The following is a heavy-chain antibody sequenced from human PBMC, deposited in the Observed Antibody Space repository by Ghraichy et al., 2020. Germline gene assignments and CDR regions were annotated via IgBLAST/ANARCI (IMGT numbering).Heavy chain of an antibody. CDR1: GGSISSGGYY. D-gene: IGHD1-14*01. V-gene: IGHV4-31*03. J-gene: IGHJ5*02. CDR3: ARGVENGEPTWFDP. Sequence: SQTLSLTCTVSGGSISSGGYYWNWIRQHPGKGLEWIGYISYSGTTYYNPSLKSRVSMSVVTSRNQFSLWLSSVTAADTAVYYCARGVENGEPTWFDPWGQGTLVTVSS. CDR2: ISYSGTT.